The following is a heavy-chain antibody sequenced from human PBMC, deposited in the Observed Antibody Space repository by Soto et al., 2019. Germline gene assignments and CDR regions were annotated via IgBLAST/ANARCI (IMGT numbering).Heavy chain of an antibody. Sequence: QVQLVESGGGVVQPGRSLRLSCAASGFTFSSYGMHWVRQAPGKGLEWVTVVSYDGINKYYADSVKGRFTISRDKSKVTVLRQVDSLSPEDAAGYDCAKSGSDGGYYFDHWGQGTLVTVS. D-gene: IGHD3-16*01. CDR3: AKSGSDGGYYFDH. V-gene: IGHV3-30*18. CDR1: GFTFSSYG. CDR2: VSYDGINK. J-gene: IGHJ4*02.